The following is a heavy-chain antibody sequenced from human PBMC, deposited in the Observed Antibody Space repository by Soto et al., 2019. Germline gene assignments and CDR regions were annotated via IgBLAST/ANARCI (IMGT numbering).Heavy chain of an antibody. D-gene: IGHD6-13*01. J-gene: IGHJ4*02. Sequence: GASVKLSCKASGYTFSSYVMHWVRQAPGQRLEWMGWINTANDNTKYSQKFQGRVTITRDTSASTVYMELSSLRSEDTAVYYCARDQVAAAVTGIFDSWGQGTLVTVSS. CDR3: ARDQVAAAVTGIFDS. CDR1: GYTFSSYV. V-gene: IGHV1-3*04. CDR2: INTANDNT.